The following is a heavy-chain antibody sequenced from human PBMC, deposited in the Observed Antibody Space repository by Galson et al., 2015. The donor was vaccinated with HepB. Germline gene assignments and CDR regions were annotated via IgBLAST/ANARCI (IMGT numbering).Heavy chain of an antibody. CDR1: GFTFSSYS. CDR2: ISSSSSTI. J-gene: IGHJ6*02. Sequence: SLRLSCAASGFTFSSYSMNWVRQAPGKGLEWVSYISSSSSTIYYADSVKGRFTISRDNAKNSLYLQMNSLRDEDTAVYYCASGPPITIFGVVIIGANYGMDVWGQGTTVTVSS. CDR3: ASGPPITIFGVVIIGANYGMDV. D-gene: IGHD3-3*01. V-gene: IGHV3-48*02.